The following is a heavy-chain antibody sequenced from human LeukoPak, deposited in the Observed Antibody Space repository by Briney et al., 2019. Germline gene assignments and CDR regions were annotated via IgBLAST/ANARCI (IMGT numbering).Heavy chain of an antibody. D-gene: IGHD3-16*01. V-gene: IGHV3-53*01. CDR1: GFTVSSNY. Sequence: GGSLRLSCAASGFTVSSNYMSWVRQAPGKGLEWVSAMYTGGTTYYADSVAGRFTVSRDNSKNTLYLHMNSLRVEDTAVYYCAKDEATSGGGLASWGQGTLVSVSS. J-gene: IGHJ4*02. CDR2: MYTGGTT. CDR3: AKDEATSGGGLAS.